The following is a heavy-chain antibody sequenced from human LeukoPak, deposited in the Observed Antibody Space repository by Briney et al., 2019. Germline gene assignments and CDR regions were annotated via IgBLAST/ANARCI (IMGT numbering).Heavy chain of an antibody. CDR1: GFSFTTSGMA. CDR2: TYWDDDK. Sequence: SGPTLVNPTQTLTLTCTFSGFSFTTSGMAVGWIRQPPGKALEWLSLTYWDDDKRYSPSLKTRLTIAKDTSKNQVVLTMTNMDPVDTATYFCAHRRGGSYYRGFDYRGQGTLVTVSS. D-gene: IGHD3-10*01. CDR3: AHRRGGSYYRGFDY. V-gene: IGHV2-5*02. J-gene: IGHJ4*02.